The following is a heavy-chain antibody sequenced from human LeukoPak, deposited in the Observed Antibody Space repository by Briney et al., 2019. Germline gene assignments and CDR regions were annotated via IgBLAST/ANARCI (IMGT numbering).Heavy chain of an antibody. Sequence: GRSLRLSCAASGFTFSSYSMNWVSEAPGKGLEWVSSISSSSSYIYYADSVKGRFTISRDNAKNSLYLQMNSLRAEDTAVYYCARDRPGIAAADIDYWGQGTLVTVSS. CDR2: ISSSSSYI. CDR1: GFTFSSYS. CDR3: ARDRPGIAAADIDY. J-gene: IGHJ4*02. D-gene: IGHD6-13*01. V-gene: IGHV3-21*01.